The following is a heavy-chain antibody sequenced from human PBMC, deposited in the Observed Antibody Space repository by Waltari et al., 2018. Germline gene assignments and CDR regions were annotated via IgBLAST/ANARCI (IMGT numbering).Heavy chain of an antibody. Sequence: QVLLQESGPGLVTPSETLSLTCTVSGLYISNGYFWAWIRQPPGKGLQWIGSIDHSGAAFYNSSLESRVTISVDTSKNQFSLEVNSLTAADTAVYYCARERVDTGSNLWSPRNPRFDPWGQGTLVTVSS. D-gene: IGHD1-26*01. V-gene: IGHV4-38-2*02. J-gene: IGHJ5*02. CDR1: GLYISNGYF. CDR2: IDHSGAA. CDR3: ARERVDTGSNLWSPRNPRFDP.